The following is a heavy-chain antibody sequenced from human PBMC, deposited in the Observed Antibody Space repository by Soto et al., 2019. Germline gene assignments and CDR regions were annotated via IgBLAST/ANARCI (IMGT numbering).Heavy chain of an antibody. D-gene: IGHD1-26*01. V-gene: IGHV1-18*01. J-gene: IGHJ3*01. Sequence: QVQLVQSGAEVKKPGASVRVSCKTSGYTFINYGITWVLQAPGQGLEWMGWLSAYNGDTSSSEKLQDRFTMTTDTSTTTVYMDLRSLTSDDTAVYYCARWSAIVGGAEALDVWGQGTMVIVSS. CDR3: ARWSAIVGGAEALDV. CDR1: GYTFINYG. CDR2: LSAYNGDT.